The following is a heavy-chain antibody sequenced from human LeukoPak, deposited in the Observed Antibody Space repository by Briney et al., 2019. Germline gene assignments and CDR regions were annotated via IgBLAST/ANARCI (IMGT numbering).Heavy chain of an antibody. CDR2: IYHSGST. CDR1: GYSISSGYY. Sequence: PSETLSLTCAVSGYSISSGYYWGWIRQPPGKGLEWIGRIYHSGSTYYNPSLKSRVTISVDTSKNQFSLKLSSVTAADTAVYYCARGLTYDFWSGYYSGYFDYWGQGTLVTLSS. J-gene: IGHJ4*02. V-gene: IGHV4-38-2*01. D-gene: IGHD3-3*01. CDR3: ARGLTYDFWSGYYSGYFDY.